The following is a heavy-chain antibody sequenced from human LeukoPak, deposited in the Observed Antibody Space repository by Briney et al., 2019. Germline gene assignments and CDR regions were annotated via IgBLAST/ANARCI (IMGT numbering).Heavy chain of an antibody. V-gene: IGHV3-53*01. CDR2: IYSGGST. D-gene: IGHD6-19*01. Sequence: PGRSLRLSCAASGFTVSSNYMSWVRQAPGKGLEWVSVIYSGGSTYYADSVKGRFTISRDNSKNTLYLQMNSLRAEDTAVYYCARDLGIAVAGIPYWGQGTLVTVSS. J-gene: IGHJ4*02. CDR3: ARDLGIAVAGIPY. CDR1: GFTVSSNY.